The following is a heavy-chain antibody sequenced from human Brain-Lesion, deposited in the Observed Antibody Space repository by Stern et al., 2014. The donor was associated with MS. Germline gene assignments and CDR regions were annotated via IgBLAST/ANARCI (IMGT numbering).Heavy chain of an antibody. D-gene: IGHD1-26*01. CDR3: ATTRWDLFTWNWFDP. J-gene: IGHJ5*02. CDR1: GGSISSSGYY. Sequence: QVQLVQSGPGLVKPSQTLSLTCTVSGGSISSSGYYWSWIRQPAGKGLEWIGRIPDSGSTYYNPSLTSRVTISMETAKNQSSLKLTSVTAADTAVYYCATTRWDLFTWNWFDPWGQGTLVTVSS. V-gene: IGHV4-61*02. CDR2: IPDSGST.